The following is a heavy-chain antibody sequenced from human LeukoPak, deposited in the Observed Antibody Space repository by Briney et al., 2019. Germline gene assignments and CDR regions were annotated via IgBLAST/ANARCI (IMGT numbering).Heavy chain of an antibody. CDR1: GFTFSSYA. V-gene: IGHV3-23*01. CDR3: AKDGGPQHLFRRWFDP. CDR2: ISGSGGST. J-gene: IGHJ5*02. Sequence: GGSLRLSCAASGFTFSSYAMSWVRQAPGKGLEWVSAISGSGGSTYYADSVKGRFTISRDNSKNTLYLQMNSLRAEDTAVYYCAKDGGPQHLFRRWFDPWGQGTLVTVSS. D-gene: IGHD6-13*01.